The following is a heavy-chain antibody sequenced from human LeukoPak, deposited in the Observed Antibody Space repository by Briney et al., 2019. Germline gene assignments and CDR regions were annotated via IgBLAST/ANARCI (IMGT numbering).Heavy chain of an antibody. CDR1: GFTVSSNY. V-gene: IGHV3-66*01. D-gene: IGHD6-13*01. CDR3: ARVYSSSGDAFDI. CDR2: IYSGGST. J-gene: IGHJ3*02. Sequence: GGSLRLSCAASGFTVSSNYMSWVRQAPGKGLEWVSVIYSGGSTYYADSVRGRFTISRDNSKNTLYLQMNSLRAEDAAVYYCARVYSSSGDAFDIWGQGTMVTLSS.